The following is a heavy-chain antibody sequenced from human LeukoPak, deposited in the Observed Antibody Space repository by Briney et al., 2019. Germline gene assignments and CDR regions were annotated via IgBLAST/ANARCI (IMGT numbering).Heavy chain of an antibody. CDR1: GFTFSNYW. Sequence: GGSLRLSCAASGFTFSNYWMSWVRQAPGKGLEWVANIKQDGSEKYFVDSVRGRFTISRDNAKNSLYLQMSSLRDEDTAVYYCVRVDWGSFAFDIWGQGTMVTVSS. D-gene: IGHD7-27*01. CDR2: IKQDGSEK. CDR3: VRVDWGSFAFDI. V-gene: IGHV3-7*02. J-gene: IGHJ3*02.